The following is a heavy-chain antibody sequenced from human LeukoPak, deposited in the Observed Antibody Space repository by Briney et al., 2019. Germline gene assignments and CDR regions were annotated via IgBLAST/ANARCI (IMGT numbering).Heavy chain of an antibody. J-gene: IGHJ4*02. D-gene: IGHD1-1*01. CDR1: GFTFSSYG. CDR3: ARARVDNWNDAIDY. V-gene: IGHV3-33*01. CDR2: IWYDGSNK. Sequence: GRSLRLSCAASGFTFSSYGMHWVRQAPGKGLEWVAVIWYDGSNKYYADSVKGRFTISRDNSKNTLYLQMNSLRAEDTAVYYCARARVDNWNDAIDYWGQGTLVTVSS.